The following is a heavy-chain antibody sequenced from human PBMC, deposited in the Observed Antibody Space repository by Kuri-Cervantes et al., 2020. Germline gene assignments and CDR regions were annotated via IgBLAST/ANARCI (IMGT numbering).Heavy chain of an antibody. J-gene: IGHJ3*02. Sequence: GESLKISCAASGFTFSSYGMHWVRQAPGKGLEWVAVIWYDGSNKYYADSVKGRFTISRDNSKNTQYLQMNSLRAEDTAVYYCARDRGVAYPDAFDILGQGTMVTVSS. CDR1: GFTFSSYG. D-gene: IGHD5-12*01. CDR3: ARDRGVAYPDAFDI. V-gene: IGHV3-33*01. CDR2: IWYDGSNK.